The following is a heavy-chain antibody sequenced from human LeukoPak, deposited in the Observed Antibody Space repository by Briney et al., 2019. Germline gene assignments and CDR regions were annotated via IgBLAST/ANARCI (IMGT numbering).Heavy chain of an antibody. J-gene: IGHJ4*02. CDR3: AKDIVVVVAANRPRAQPPDY. V-gene: IGHV3-23*01. CDR2: ISSSGGST. CDR1: GFTFSSYA. Sequence: GGSLRLSCAASGFTFSSYAMSWVRQAPGKGLEWVSAISSSGGSTYYADSVKGRFTISRDNSKNTLYLQMNSLRAEDTAVYYCAKDIVVVVAANRPRAQPPDYWGQGTLVTVSS. D-gene: IGHD2-15*01.